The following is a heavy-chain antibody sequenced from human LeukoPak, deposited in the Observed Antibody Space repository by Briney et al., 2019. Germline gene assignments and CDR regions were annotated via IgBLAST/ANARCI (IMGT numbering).Heavy chain of an antibody. CDR2: IYHSGST. J-gene: IGHJ5*02. Sequence: SETLSLTCAVYGGSFSGYYWSWIRQPPGKGLEWIGEIYHSGSTNYNPSLKSRVTISVDTSKNQFSLKLSSVTAADTAVYHCARASFPPWGTNGVSDWFDPWGQGTLVTVSS. D-gene: IGHD2-8*01. CDR1: GGSFSGYY. CDR3: ARASFPPWGTNGVSDWFDP. V-gene: IGHV4-34*01.